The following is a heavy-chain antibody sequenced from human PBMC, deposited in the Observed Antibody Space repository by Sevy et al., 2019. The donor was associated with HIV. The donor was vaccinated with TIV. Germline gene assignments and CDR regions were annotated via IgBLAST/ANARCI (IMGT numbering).Heavy chain of an antibody. D-gene: IGHD2-21*01. CDR2: IHYSGNT. V-gene: IGHV4-59*08. Sequence: SDTLSLTCAVSGGTISGYYWAWIRQPPGKRLEFIGWIHYSGNTNYNPSLSSRVSMSVDTSRNQFSLKLSSLTAADTAVYYCARHESQGDYPLDLWGKGTLVTVSS. CDR3: ARHESQGDYPLDL. CDR1: GGTISGYY. J-gene: IGHJ4*02.